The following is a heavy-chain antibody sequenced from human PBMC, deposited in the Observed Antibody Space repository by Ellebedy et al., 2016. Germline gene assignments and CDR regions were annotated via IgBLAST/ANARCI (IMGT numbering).Heavy chain of an antibody. CDR3: AKWDYYGSESR. D-gene: IGHD3-10*01. CDR1: GFTFSSYA. V-gene: IGHV3-23*01. J-gene: IGHJ4*02. CDR2: ISGSGGST. Sequence: GESLKISXAASGFTFSSYAMSWVRQAPGKGLEWVSAISGSGGSTYYADSVKGRFTISRDNSKNTLYLQMNSLRAEDTAVYYCAKWDYYGSESRWGQGTLVTVSS.